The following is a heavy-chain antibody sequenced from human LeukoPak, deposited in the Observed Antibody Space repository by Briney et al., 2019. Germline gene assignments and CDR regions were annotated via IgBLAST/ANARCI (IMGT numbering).Heavy chain of an antibody. CDR2: ISAYNGNT. J-gene: IGHJ4*02. CDR3: ATNENWGTDLHFDY. V-gene: IGHV1-18*01. Sequence: ASVKVSCKASGYTFTSYGISWVRQAPGQGLEWMGWISAYNGNTNYAQKLQGRVTMTTDTSTSTAYMEQRSLRSDDTAVYYCATNENWGTDLHFDYWGQGTLVTVSS. D-gene: IGHD7-27*01. CDR1: GYTFTSYG.